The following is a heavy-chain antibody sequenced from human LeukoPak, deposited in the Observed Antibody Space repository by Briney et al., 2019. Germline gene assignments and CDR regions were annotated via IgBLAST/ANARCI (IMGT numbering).Heavy chain of an antibody. CDR3: ARDRRYYDSSGTVYFDAMDV. J-gene: IGHJ6*02. Sequence: SETLSLTCTVSGGSISSYYWTWIRQPPGKGLEWIGYIYYSGSTNYNPSLKSRVTISVDASKNQFSLKLTSVTAADTAVYYCARDRRYYDSSGTVYFDAMDVWGQGTTVTVSS. D-gene: IGHD3-22*01. V-gene: IGHV4-59*01. CDR1: GGSISSYY. CDR2: IYYSGST.